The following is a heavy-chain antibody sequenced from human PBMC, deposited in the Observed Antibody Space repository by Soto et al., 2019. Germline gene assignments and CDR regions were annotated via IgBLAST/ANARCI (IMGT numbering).Heavy chain of an antibody. J-gene: IGHJ6*02. V-gene: IGHV1-8*01. CDR2: MNPNSGNT. CDR1: GYTFTSYD. Sequence: ASVKVSCKASGYTFTSYDINWVRQATGQGLEWMGWMNPNSGNTGYAQKFQGRVTMTRNTSISTAYMHLRSLRSDDTAVYFCARGGYYDSSGSRNYHYYGMDVWGQGTTVTV. D-gene: IGHD3-22*01. CDR3: ARGGYYDSSGSRNYHYYGMDV.